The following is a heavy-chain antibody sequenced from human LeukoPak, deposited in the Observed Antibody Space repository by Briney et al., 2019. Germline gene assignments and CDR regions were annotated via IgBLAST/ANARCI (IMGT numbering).Heavy chain of an antibody. D-gene: IGHD1-26*01. CDR3: AVGATHFDY. CDR2: IYYSGST. CDR1: GVSIRSNNYY. Sequence: SETLSLTCTVSGVSIRSNNYYWGWIRQPPRRRLEWIMSIYYSGSTYYNPSLKSRVTISVDTSKNQFSLKLSSVTAADTAVYYCAVGATHFDYWGQGTLVTVSS. V-gene: IGHV4-39*01. J-gene: IGHJ4*02.